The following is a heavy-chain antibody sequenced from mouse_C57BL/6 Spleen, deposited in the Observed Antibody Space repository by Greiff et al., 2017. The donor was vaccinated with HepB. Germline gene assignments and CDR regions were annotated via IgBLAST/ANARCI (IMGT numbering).Heavy chain of an antibody. CDR2: IYPGSGST. D-gene: IGHD1-1*01. Sequence: QVQLQQPGAELVKPGASVKMSCKASGYTFTSYWITWVKQRPGQGLEWIGDIYPGSGSTNYNEKFKSKATLTVDTSSSTAYMQLSSLTSEDSAVYDCARGPYGKGYFDYWGQGTTLTVSS. J-gene: IGHJ2*01. CDR1: GYTFTSYW. CDR3: ARGPYGKGYFDY. V-gene: IGHV1-55*01.